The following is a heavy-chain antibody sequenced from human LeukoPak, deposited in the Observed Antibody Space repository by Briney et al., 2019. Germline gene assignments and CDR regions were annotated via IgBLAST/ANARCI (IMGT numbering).Heavy chain of an antibody. CDR3: ARALHSGWNYYGMDV. D-gene: IGHD6-19*01. CDR1: GDSISSYY. V-gene: IGHV4-59*01. CDR2: IYYSGST. J-gene: IGHJ6*02. Sequence: SQTLSLTCTVSGDSISSYYWSWIRQPPGKGLEWIGYIYYSGSTDYNPSLKSRATISVDTSKNQFSLKLSSVTAADTAVYYCARALHSGWNYYGMDVWGQGTTVTVSS.